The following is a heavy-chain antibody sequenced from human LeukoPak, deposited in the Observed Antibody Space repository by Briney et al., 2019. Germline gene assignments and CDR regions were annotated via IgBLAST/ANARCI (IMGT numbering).Heavy chain of an antibody. J-gene: IGHJ3*02. CDR2: IYYSGST. CDR1: VGSISSYY. Sequence: SETLSLTCTVSVGSISSYYWSWIRQPPGKGLEWIGYIYYSGSTNYNPSLKSRVTISVDTSKNQFSLKLSSVTAADTAVYHCARDDGDNDAFDIWGQGTMVTVSS. V-gene: IGHV4-59*01. CDR3: ARDDGDNDAFDI. D-gene: IGHD4-17*01.